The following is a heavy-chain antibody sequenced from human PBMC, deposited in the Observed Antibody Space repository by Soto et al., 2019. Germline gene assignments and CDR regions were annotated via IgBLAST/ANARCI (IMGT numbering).Heavy chain of an antibody. CDR1: GYTFTNYE. CDR2: MNAGSGNT. D-gene: IGHD3-10*01. CDR3: ARMAGSGSLDWFDP. V-gene: IGHV1-8*01. J-gene: IGHJ5*02. Sequence: QVQVVQSGAEVKKPGASVKVSCKASGYTFTNYEINWGRQATGQGREWMGWMNAGSGNTGYAHKFQGRVTMTRNISISTAYMELRRLGSDDTAIYYCARMAGSGSLDWFDPWGKGTLVTVYS.